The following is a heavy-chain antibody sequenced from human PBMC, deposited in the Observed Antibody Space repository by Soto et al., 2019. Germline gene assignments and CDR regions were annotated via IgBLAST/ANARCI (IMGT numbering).Heavy chain of an antibody. J-gene: IGHJ6*02. CDR1: GFTFSSYA. Sequence: GGSLRLSCAAFGFTFSSYALSWVRQAPEKGLEWGSAISDSGTNTYYADSVKGRFTISRDDSKNTLFLQMNSLRAEDTAIYYCAKTLPKSGSAPYYFTLDVWGQGTTVTVYS. CDR2: ISDSGTNT. V-gene: IGHV3-23*01. CDR3: AKTLPKSGSAPYYFTLDV.